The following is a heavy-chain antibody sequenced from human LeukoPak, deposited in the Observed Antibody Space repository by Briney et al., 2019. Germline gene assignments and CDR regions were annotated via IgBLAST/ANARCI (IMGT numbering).Heavy chain of an antibody. D-gene: IGHD3-10*01. CDR3: ARLEYYYVSGNYYKLFDY. CDR1: GFTSSNYG. V-gene: IGHV3-23*01. Sequence: PGGSLRLSCAASGFTSSNYGMSWVRQAPGKGLEWVSGISGNGGSTYYADSVKGRFTISRDNAKNSLYLQMNSLRDEDTAVYYCARLEYYYVSGNYYKLFDYWGQGTLVTVCS. J-gene: IGHJ4*02. CDR2: ISGNGGST.